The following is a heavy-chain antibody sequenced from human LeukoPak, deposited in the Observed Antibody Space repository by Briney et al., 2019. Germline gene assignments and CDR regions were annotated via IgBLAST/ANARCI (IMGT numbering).Heavy chain of an antibody. CDR1: GFTVSSNY. CDR3: ARDPTMVRGVINYFDY. V-gene: IGHV3-66*01. Sequence: GGSLRLSCAASGFTVSSNYMSWVRQAPGKGLEWVSVIYTNGNTYYADSVKGRFTIPRDSSKNMLYLQMNSLRAEDTAVYYCARDPTMVRGVINYFDYWGHGTLVTVSS. CDR2: IYTNGNT. J-gene: IGHJ4*01. D-gene: IGHD3-10*01.